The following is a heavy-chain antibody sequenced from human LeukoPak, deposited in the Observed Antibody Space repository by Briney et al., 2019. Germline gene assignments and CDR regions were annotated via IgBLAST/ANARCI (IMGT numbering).Heavy chain of an antibody. V-gene: IGHV3-66*02. Sequence: GGSLRLSCAASGFTVSSNYMSWVRQAPGKGLEWVTVIYSGGSTYYADSVKGRFTISRDNSKNTLYLQMNSLRAEDTAVYYCARDYYHSSGYSFFDYWGQGTLVTVSS. D-gene: IGHD3-22*01. CDR3: ARDYYHSSGYSFFDY. J-gene: IGHJ4*02. CDR1: GFTVSSNY. CDR2: IYSGGST.